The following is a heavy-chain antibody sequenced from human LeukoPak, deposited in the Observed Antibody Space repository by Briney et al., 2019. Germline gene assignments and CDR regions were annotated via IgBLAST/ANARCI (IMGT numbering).Heavy chain of an antibody. Sequence: PGGSLRLSCAASGFSVSSNYMSWVRQAPGKGLEWVSIIYRGGTTYYADSVRGRLTVSRDNSKNTPYLQMNSLRAEDTAVYYCAREYGSGMEYFDPWGQGTLVTVSS. V-gene: IGHV3-53*01. D-gene: IGHD3-10*01. CDR2: IYRGGTT. CDR1: GFSVSSNY. J-gene: IGHJ5*02. CDR3: AREYGSGMEYFDP.